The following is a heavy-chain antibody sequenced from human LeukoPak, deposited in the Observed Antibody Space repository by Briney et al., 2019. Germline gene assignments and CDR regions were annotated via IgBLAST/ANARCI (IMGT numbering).Heavy chain of an antibody. CDR2: IYYSGST. V-gene: IGHV4-61*01. J-gene: IGHJ2*01. Sequence: SETLSLTCTVSGGSLSSSSYYWGWIRQPPGKGLEWIGHIYYSGSTNYNPSLKSRVTISVDTSKNQFSLKLSSVTAADTAVYYCAGTGAGDYPKGWYFDLWGRGTLVTVSS. CDR1: GGSLSSSSYY. CDR3: AGTGAGDYPKGWYFDL. D-gene: IGHD4-17*01.